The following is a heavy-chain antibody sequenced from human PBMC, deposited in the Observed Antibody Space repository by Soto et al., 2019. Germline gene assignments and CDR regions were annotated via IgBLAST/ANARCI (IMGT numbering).Heavy chain of an antibody. CDR1: GFTFSSYA. Sequence: QVQLVESGGGVVQPGRSLRLSCAASGFTFSSYAMHWVRQAPGKGLEWVAVISYDGSNKYYADSVKGRFTISRDNSKNTRYLQMNSLRAEDTAVYYCARDGGKGYSSYTYYYGMDVWGQGTTVTVSS. CDR3: ARDGGKGYSSYTYYYGMDV. J-gene: IGHJ6*02. V-gene: IGHV3-30-3*01. CDR2: ISYDGSNK. D-gene: IGHD6-13*01.